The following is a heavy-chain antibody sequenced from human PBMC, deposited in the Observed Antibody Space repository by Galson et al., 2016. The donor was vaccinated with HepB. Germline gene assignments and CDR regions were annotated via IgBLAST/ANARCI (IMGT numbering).Heavy chain of an antibody. Sequence: SLRLSCAASGFNFPSYWMHWVRQAPGKGLVWVSRISSDGSSTTYADSVKGRFTISRDNAENTLYLQMNSLRAEDTAVYYCAKGYYRSTSCYDGFAGYQFMDVWGKGTTVTVSS. CDR3: AKGYYRSTSCYDGFAGYQFMDV. CDR1: GFNFPSYW. D-gene: IGHD2-2*01. J-gene: IGHJ6*03. V-gene: IGHV3-74*03. CDR2: ISSDGSST.